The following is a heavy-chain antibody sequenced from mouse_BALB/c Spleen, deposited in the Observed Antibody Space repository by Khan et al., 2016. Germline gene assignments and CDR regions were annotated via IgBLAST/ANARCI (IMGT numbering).Heavy chain of an antibody. CDR2: IDPANGNT. CDR1: GFNIKDTY. V-gene: IGHV14-3*02. D-gene: IGHD2-4*01. CDR3: ARSPYDYDVRFAY. Sequence: VQLQQSGAELVKPGASVKLSCTASGFNIKDTYMHWVKQRPEQGLEWIGRIDPANGNTKYDPKFQGRATITADTSSNTAYLQLSSLTSEDTAIYSCARSPYDYDVRFAYWGQGTLVTVSA. J-gene: IGHJ3*01.